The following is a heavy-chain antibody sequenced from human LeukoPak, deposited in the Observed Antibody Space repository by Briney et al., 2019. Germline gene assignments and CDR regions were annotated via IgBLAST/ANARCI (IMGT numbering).Heavy chain of an antibody. J-gene: IGHJ5*02. Sequence: GESLKISCKGSGYSFTSYWIGWVRQMPGRGLEWMGIIYPGDSDTRYSPSFQGQVTISADKSISTAYLQWSSLKASDTAMYYCARQGGAVAGTNWFDPWGQGTLVTVSS. V-gene: IGHV5-51*01. CDR2: IYPGDSDT. D-gene: IGHD6-19*01. CDR1: GYSFTSYW. CDR3: ARQGGAVAGTNWFDP.